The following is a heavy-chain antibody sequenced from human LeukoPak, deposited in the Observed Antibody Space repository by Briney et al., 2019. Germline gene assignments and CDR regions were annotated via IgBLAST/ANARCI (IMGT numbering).Heavy chain of an antibody. CDR3: ARDKGYSGYDWDYFDC. J-gene: IGHJ4*02. V-gene: IGHV3-53*01. Sequence: GGSLRLSCAASGFIVSSNYMSWVRQAPGKGLEWVSVLYTGGNTYYADSVKGRFTISRDNSKNTLYLQMNSLRAEDTAVYYCARDKGYSGYDWDYFDCWGQGTLVTVSS. CDR1: GFIVSSNY. D-gene: IGHD5-12*01. CDR2: LYTGGNT.